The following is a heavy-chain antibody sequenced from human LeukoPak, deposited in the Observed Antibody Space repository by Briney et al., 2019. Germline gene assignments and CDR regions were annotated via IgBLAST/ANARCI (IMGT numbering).Heavy chain of an antibody. CDR3: ARAMWSVRLGELSPRVDY. D-gene: IGHD3-16*02. J-gene: IGHJ4*02. Sequence: GGSLRLSCAASGFTFSSYAMHWVRQAPGKGLEWVAVISYDGSNKYYADSVKGRFTISRDNSKNTLYLQMNSLRAEDTAVYYCARAMWSVRLGELSPRVDYWGQGTLVTVSS. CDR2: ISYDGSNK. V-gene: IGHV3-30-3*01. CDR1: GFTFSSYA.